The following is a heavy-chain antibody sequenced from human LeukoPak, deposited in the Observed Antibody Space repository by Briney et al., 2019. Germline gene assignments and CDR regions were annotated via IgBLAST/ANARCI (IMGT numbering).Heavy chain of an antibody. D-gene: IGHD3-10*01. CDR3: ATLSGSYNWFDP. V-gene: IGHV1-24*01. J-gene: IGHJ5*02. Sequence: ASVKVSCKVSGCTLTKLSMHWVRQAPGKGLEWMGGFDPEDGETIYAQKFQDRVTMTEDTSTDTAYMDLSSLRSEDTAVYYCATLSGSYNWFDPWGQGTLVTVSS. CDR2: FDPEDGET. CDR1: GCTLTKLS.